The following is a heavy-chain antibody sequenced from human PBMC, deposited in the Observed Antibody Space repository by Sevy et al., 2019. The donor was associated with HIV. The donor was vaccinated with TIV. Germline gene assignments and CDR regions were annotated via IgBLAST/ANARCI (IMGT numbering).Heavy chain of an antibody. CDR3: ARSYYDASGYSTFDY. V-gene: IGHV3-21*01. D-gene: IGHD3-22*01. J-gene: IGHJ4*02. CDR1: GFTFSSHS. CDR2: LSSSSTYI. Sequence: LSLTCAASGFTFSSHSMSWVRQAPGKGLEWVSSLSSSSTYIFHADSVKGRFTISRDNAKNSLYLQMNSLRAEDTAVYYCARSYYDASGYSTFDYWGQGTLVTVSS.